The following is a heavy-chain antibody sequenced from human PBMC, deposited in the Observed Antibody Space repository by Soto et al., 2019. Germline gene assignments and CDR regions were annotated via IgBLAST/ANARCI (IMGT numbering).Heavy chain of an antibody. CDR2: ISGSGDST. CDR1: GFTFSSYA. D-gene: IGHD6-19*01. J-gene: IGHJ4*02. Sequence: EVQLLESGGGLVQPGGSLRLSCAASGFTFSSYAMSWVRQAPGKGLEWVSVISGSGDSTYYADSVKGRFTISRDNSKNTLYLQMNSLREEDTAVYYCEKRTSGWYFDYWGQGTLVTVSS. CDR3: EKRTSGWYFDY. V-gene: IGHV3-23*01.